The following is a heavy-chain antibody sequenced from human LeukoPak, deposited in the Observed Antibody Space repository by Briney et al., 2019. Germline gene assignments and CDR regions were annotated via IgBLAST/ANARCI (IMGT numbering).Heavy chain of an antibody. V-gene: IGHV1-18*01. CDR1: GYTFSKYG. Sequence: ASVKVSCKTSGYTFSKYGVSWVRQAPGQGLEWMGWISGYNGDTYSAQKFQGRVTMTTDTSTTTAYMELRSLRSDDTAIYYCAGDEGHNSGWYDAFDIWGQGTMVTVSS. CDR3: AGDEGHNSGWYDAFDI. D-gene: IGHD6-19*01. J-gene: IGHJ3*02. CDR2: ISGYNGDT.